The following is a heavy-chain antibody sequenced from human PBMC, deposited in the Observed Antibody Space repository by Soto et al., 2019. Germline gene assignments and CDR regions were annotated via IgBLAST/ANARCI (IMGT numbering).Heavy chain of an antibody. CDR2: IIPIFGTA. CDR3: APSQQLWLLGPQDY. V-gene: IGHV1-69*13. CDR1: GGTFSSYA. J-gene: IGHJ4*02. D-gene: IGHD5-18*01. Sequence: ASVKVSCKASGGTFSSYAISWVRQAPGQGLEWMGGIIPIFGTANYAQKFQGRVTITADESTSTAYMELSSLRSEDTAVYYCAPSQQLWLLGPQDYWGQGTLVTVSS.